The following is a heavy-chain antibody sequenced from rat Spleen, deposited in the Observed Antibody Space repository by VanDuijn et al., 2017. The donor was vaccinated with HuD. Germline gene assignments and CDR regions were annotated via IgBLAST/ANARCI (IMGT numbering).Heavy chain of an antibody. CDR1: GFTFSDYY. Sequence: EVQLVESGGGLVQPGRSMKLSCAASGFTFSDYYMAWVRQAPKKGLEWVATIIYDGTRTFYRDSVRGRFTISRDNAKSALYLQMDSLRSEDTATYYCTTDSYFDGTYYPGGFDYWGQGVMVTVSS. D-gene: IGHD1-12*02. CDR2: IIYDGTRT. J-gene: IGHJ2*01. CDR3: TTDSYFDGTYYPGGFDY. V-gene: IGHV5S10*01.